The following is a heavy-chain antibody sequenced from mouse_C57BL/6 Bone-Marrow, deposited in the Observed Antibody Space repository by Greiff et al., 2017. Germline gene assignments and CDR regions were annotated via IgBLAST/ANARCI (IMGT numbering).Heavy chain of an antibody. CDR3: ARWDEAFAY. D-gene: IGHD3-2*02. J-gene: IGHJ3*01. CDR1: GYTFTDYY. V-gene: IGHV1-26*01. CDR2: INPNNGGT. Sequence: EVQLQQSGPELVKPGASVKISCKASGYTFTDYYMNWVKQSHGKSLEWIGDINPNNGGTSYNQKFKGKATLTVDKSSSTAYMELRSLTSEDAAVYYCARWDEAFAYWGQGTLVTVSA.